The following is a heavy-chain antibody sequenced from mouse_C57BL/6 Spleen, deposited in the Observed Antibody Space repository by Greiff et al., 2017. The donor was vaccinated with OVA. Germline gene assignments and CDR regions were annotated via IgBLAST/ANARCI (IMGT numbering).Heavy chain of an antibody. V-gene: IGHV5-16*01. D-gene: IGHD1-1*01. Sequence: EVQRVESEGGLVQPGSSMKLSCTASGFTFSDYYMAWVRQVPEKGLEWVANINYDGSSTYYLDSLKSRFIISRDNAKNILYLQMSSLKSEDTATYYCAREGPHYYGSSYWDFDVWGTGTTVTVSS. J-gene: IGHJ1*03. CDR2: INYDGSST. CDR1: GFTFSDYY. CDR3: AREGPHYYGSSYWDFDV.